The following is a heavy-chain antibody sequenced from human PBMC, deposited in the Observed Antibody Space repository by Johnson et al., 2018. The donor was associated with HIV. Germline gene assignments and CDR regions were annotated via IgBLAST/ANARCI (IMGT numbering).Heavy chain of an antibody. V-gene: IGHV3-30*18. D-gene: IGHD3-22*01. J-gene: IGHJ3*02. CDR3: TKGGRYYDSSGWSAFDI. CDR2: ISYDGSNK. Sequence: QVQLLESGGGVVQPGRSLRLSCAASGFTFSTYGMHWVRQAPGKGLEWVAVISYDGSNKYYTDSVKGRFTISRDNSKNTLYLQMNSLRAEDTAVYYCTKGGRYYDSSGWSAFDIWGQGTMVTVSS. CDR1: GFTFSTYG.